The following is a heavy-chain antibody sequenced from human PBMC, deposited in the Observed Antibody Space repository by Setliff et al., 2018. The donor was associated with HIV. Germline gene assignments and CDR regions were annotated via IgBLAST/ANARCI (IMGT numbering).Heavy chain of an antibody. V-gene: IGHV4-59*01. D-gene: IGHD5-18*01. J-gene: IGHJ4*02. CDR3: ARAGSYGWDY. CDR1: GGSISSDY. CDR2: IYYSGST. Sequence: SETLSLTCTVSGGSISSDYWSWIRQPPGKGLEWIGYIYYSGSTNYNPSLKSRVTISVATSKNQFSLKLSSVTAADTAVYYCARAGSYGWDYWGQGTLVTVSS.